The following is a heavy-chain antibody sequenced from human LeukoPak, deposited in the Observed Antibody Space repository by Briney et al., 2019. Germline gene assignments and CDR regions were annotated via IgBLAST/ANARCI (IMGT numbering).Heavy chain of an antibody. Sequence: GRSLRLSCATSEFTFDDYAMHWVRQAPGKGLEWVSGISWNSGSIGYADSAKGRFTISRDNAKNSLYLEMNSLRAEDTAFYYCAKGKGGKSSTSWYAGYFHHWGQGTLVTVSS. CDR3: AKGKGGKSSTSWYAGYFHH. CDR1: EFTFDDYA. V-gene: IGHV3-9*01. D-gene: IGHD2-2*01. J-gene: IGHJ1*01. CDR2: ISWNSGSI.